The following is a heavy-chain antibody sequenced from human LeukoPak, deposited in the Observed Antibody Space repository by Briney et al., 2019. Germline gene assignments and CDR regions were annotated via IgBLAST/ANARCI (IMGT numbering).Heavy chain of an antibody. Sequence: SETLSLTCSVSGASITSESYYWTWIRQPAGKGLEWIGRIYTSGSTNYNPSLKSRVTISVDTSKNQFSLKLSSVTAADTAVYYCARWLPGGTGDNYFDYWGQGTLVTVSS. CDR1: GASITSESYY. J-gene: IGHJ4*02. CDR3: ARWLPGGTGDNYFDY. D-gene: IGHD7-27*01. V-gene: IGHV4-61*02. CDR2: IYTSGST.